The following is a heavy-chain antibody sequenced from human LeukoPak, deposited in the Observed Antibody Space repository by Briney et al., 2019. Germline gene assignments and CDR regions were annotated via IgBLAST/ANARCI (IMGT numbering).Heavy chain of an antibody. CDR3: ARVSGESKCGGDCSYFDY. Sequence: SETLSLTCTVSGGSLSTYYWSWIRQPPGKGLEWIGYIYYSGSTDYNPSLKSRVTISVDTSRNQFSLKLSSVTAADTAVYYCARVSGESKCGGDCSYFDYWGQGTLVTVSS. J-gene: IGHJ4*02. CDR1: GGSLSTYY. V-gene: IGHV4-59*12. D-gene: IGHD2-21*02. CDR2: IYYSGST.